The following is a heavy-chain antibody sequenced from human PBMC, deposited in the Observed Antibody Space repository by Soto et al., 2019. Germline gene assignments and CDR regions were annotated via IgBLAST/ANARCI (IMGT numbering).Heavy chain of an antibody. V-gene: IGHV4-59*01. D-gene: IGHD3-16*01. CDR1: GGSMSSYF. CDR3: ARGKVRLGSCDAFDI. J-gene: IGHJ3*02. Sequence: QVQLQESGPGLVKPSETLSLTCTVSGGSMSSYFWSWIRQSPGKGLEWIGYMYYSGSTNYNPSLKSRVTISVDTSKNQFSLKLSSVTAADTAVYYCARGKVRLGSCDAFDIWSQGTMVTVSS. CDR2: MYYSGST.